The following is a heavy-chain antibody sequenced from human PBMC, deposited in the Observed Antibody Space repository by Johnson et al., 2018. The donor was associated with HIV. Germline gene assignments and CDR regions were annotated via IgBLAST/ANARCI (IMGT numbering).Heavy chain of an antibody. V-gene: IGHV3-30*03. D-gene: IGHD3-9*01. CDR1: GFTFSNYA. CDR3: ASIYYDILTGYYYDAFDI. J-gene: IGHJ3*02. CDR2: VTYDGSKK. Sequence: QVQLVESGGGVVQPGKSLRLSCAASGFTFSNYAIHWVRQAPGKGLEWVAFVTYDGSKKYYADSVKGRFTISRDNSKNTLYLQMNSLRAEDTAVYYCASIYYDILTGYYYDAFDIWGQGTTVTVSS.